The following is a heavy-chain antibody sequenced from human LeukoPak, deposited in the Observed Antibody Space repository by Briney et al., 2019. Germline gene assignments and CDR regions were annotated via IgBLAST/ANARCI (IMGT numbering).Heavy chain of an antibody. CDR1: GYTLTDFG. CDR2: ISDFNGLT. Sequence: ASVKVSCKTSGYTLTDFGLSWVRQAPGQGLEWMGWISDFNGLTKYAQKLQDRVTMTTDASTSTAYMELRSLTSDDTAIYYCARGLGYCSGGTCPNDYWGQGTLVTVSS. V-gene: IGHV1-18*01. CDR3: ARGLGYCSGGTCPNDY. D-gene: IGHD2-15*01. J-gene: IGHJ4*02.